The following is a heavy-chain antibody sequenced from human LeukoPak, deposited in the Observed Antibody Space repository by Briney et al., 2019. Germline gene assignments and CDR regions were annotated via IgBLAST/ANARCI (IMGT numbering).Heavy chain of an antibody. Sequence: SETLSLTCTVSGGSISSYYWSWIRQPPGKGLEWIGYIYYSGSTNYNPSLKSRVTISVDTSKNQFSLKLSSVTAADTAVYYCARGLSSSWYLYYFDYWGQGTLVTVSS. V-gene: IGHV4-59*01. CDR2: IYYSGST. CDR3: ARGLSSSWYLYYFDY. J-gene: IGHJ4*02. CDR1: GGSISSYY. D-gene: IGHD6-13*01.